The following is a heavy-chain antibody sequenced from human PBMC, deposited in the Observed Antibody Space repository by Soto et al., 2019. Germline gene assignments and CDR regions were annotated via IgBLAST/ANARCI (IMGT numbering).Heavy chain of an antibody. Sequence: ASVKVSCKASGGTFSSYAISWVRQAPGQGLEWMGGIIPIFGTANYAQKFQGRATITADESTSTAYMELSSLRSEDTAVYYCSSGHYYDSSGYPSGLGYFDYWGQGTLVTVSS. J-gene: IGHJ4*02. CDR1: GGTFSSYA. CDR2: IIPIFGTA. D-gene: IGHD3-22*01. V-gene: IGHV1-69*13. CDR3: SSGHYYDSSGYPSGLGYFDY.